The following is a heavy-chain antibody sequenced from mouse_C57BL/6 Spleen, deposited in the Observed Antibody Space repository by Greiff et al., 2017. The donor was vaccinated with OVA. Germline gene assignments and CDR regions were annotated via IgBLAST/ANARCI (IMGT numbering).Heavy chain of an antibody. CDR3: TRGYYSGSSYAMDY. V-gene: IGHV1-82*01. Sequence: QVQLQQSGPELVKPGASVKISCKASGYAFSSSWMNWVKQRPGKGLEWIGRIYPGDGDTNYNGKFKGKATLTEDKSSSTAYMQLSSLTSEDSAVYCCTRGYYSGSSYAMDYWGQGTSVTVSS. D-gene: IGHD1-1*01. CDR1: GYAFSSSW. J-gene: IGHJ4*01. CDR2: IYPGDGDT.